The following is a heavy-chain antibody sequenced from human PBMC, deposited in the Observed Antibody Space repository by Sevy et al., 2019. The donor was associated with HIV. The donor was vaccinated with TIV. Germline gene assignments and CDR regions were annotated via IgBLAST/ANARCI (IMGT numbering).Heavy chain of an antibody. D-gene: IGHD5-18*01. Sequence: GSLRLSCAASGFTFSNSAMSWVRQAPGKGLEWVAAISDSGGFKFHADSVKGRFTISRDNSKNTLFLQMNSLRVDDTAIYYCAKGGMRDGYSYDYWGQGTLVTVSS. CDR3: AKGGMRDGYSYDY. V-gene: IGHV3-23*01. J-gene: IGHJ4*02. CDR1: GFTFSNSA. CDR2: ISDSGGFK.